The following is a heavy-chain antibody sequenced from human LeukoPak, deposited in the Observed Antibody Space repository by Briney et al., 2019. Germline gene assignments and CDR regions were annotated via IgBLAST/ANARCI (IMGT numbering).Heavy chain of an antibody. V-gene: IGHV5-51*01. Sequence: GESLKISCKGSGYTLNSYWIGWVRQMPGAGLEWMGIIYPSDSDTRYGPSFQGQVTISADKSISTAYLQWSSLKASDSAMYYCARRYGSALYGVFDYWGQGTLVIVSS. CDR3: ARRYGSALYGVFDY. J-gene: IGHJ4*02. CDR1: GYTLNSYW. CDR2: IYPSDSDT. D-gene: IGHD6-19*01.